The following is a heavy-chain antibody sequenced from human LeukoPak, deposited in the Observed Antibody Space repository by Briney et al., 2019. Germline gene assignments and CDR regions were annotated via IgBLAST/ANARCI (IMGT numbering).Heavy chain of an antibody. Sequence: GGSLRLSCAASGFTFSSYWMSWVRQAPGKGLEWVAKIKQDGSEKYYVDSVKGGFTISRDNAKNSLYLQMNSLRAEDTAVYYCARVIAMSGTYFDYWGQGTLVTVSS. V-gene: IGHV3-7*05. J-gene: IGHJ4*02. CDR2: IKQDGSEK. CDR3: ARVIAMSGTYFDY. CDR1: GFTFSSYW. D-gene: IGHD6-19*01.